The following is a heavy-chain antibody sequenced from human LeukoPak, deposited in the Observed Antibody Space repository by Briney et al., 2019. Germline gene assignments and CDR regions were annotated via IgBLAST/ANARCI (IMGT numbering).Heavy chain of an antibody. Sequence: ASVKVSCKASGYTFTGYFIHWVRQAPGQGLEWMGWINPNSGGTNYAQKFQGRVTMTRDTSISTAYMELSRLRSDDTAVYYCARAYSSSSVFSNHYWGQGTLVTVSS. CDR3: ARAYSSSSVFSNHY. CDR1: GYTFTGYF. V-gene: IGHV1-2*02. CDR2: INPNSGGT. D-gene: IGHD6-6*01. J-gene: IGHJ4*02.